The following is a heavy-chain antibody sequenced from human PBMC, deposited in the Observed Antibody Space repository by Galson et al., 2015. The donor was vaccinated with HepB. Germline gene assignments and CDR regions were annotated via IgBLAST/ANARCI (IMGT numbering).Heavy chain of an antibody. CDR1: GSRFGSFW. V-gene: IGHV5-51*01. Sequence: QSGAEVKKPGESLRISCKGSGSRFGSFWIGWVRLMPGKGLEWMGIIYPDNSETRNSPSFQGQVTISVDKSIDTAYLQWTSLKASDTGMYYCARHGFLGYSGCDHPFHYWGQGTLVTGSS. D-gene: IGHD5-12*01. CDR2: IYPDNSET. CDR3: ARHGFLGYSGCDHPFHY. J-gene: IGHJ4*02.